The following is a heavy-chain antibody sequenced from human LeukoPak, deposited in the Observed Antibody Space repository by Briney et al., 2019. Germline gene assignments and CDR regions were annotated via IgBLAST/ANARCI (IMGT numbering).Heavy chain of an antibody. CDR3: AKGSGYWFDP. V-gene: IGHV3-33*06. CDR2: IWYDGSNK. J-gene: IGHJ5*02. Sequence: GGSLRLSCAASGFTFSSYGMHWVRQAPGKGLEWVAVIWYDGSNKYYADFVKGRFTISRDNSKNTLYLQMNSLRAEDTAVYYYAKGSGYWFDPWGQGTLVTVSS. CDR1: GFTFSSYG. D-gene: IGHD3-3*01.